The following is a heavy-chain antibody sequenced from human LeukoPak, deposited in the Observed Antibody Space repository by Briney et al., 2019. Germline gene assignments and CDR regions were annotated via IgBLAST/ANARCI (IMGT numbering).Heavy chain of an antibody. CDR2: IIPIFGTA. Sequence: GASVKVSCKASGGSFSRYAISWVRQAPGQGLEWMGGIIPIFGTANYAQKFQGRVTITADESTSTAYMELSSLRSEDTAVYYCAREMVYCGGDCYLDYWGQGTLVTVSS. D-gene: IGHD2-21*02. J-gene: IGHJ4*02. CDR1: GGSFSRYA. V-gene: IGHV1-69*13. CDR3: AREMVYCGGDCYLDY.